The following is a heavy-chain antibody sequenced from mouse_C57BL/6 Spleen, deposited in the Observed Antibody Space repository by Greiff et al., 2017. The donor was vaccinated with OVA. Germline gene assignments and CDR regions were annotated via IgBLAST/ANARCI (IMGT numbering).Heavy chain of an antibody. Sequence: QVQLQQSGAELVRPGTSVKVSCKASGYAFTNYLIEWVKQRPGQGLEWIGVINPGSGGTNYPYTFKGKATLTADKSSSTAYMQLSSLTSEDSAVYFCASGYGSSYGFAYWGQGTLVTVSA. CDR2: INPGSGGT. D-gene: IGHD1-1*01. CDR3: ASGYGSSYGFAY. V-gene: IGHV1-54*01. CDR1: GYAFTNYL. J-gene: IGHJ3*01.